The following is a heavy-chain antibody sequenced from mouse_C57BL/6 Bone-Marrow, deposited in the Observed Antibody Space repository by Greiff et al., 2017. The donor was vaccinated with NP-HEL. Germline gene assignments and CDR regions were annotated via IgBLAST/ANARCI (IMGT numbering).Heavy chain of an antibody. D-gene: IGHD2-4*01. V-gene: IGHV5-17*01. CDR2: ISSGSSTI. CDR3: ARGGLRERAWFAY. CDR1: GFTFSDYG. J-gene: IGHJ3*01. Sequence: EVQLVESGGGLVKPGGSLKLSCAASGFTFSDYGMHWVRQAPEKGLEWVAYISSGSSTIYYADTVKGRFTISRDNAKNTLFLQMTSLRSEDTAMYDCARGGLRERAWFAYWGQGTLVTVSA.